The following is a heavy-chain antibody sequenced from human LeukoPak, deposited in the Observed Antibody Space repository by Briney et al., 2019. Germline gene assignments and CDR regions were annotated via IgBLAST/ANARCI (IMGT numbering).Heavy chain of an antibody. Sequence: GGSLRPSCAASGFTFSSYAVGWVRQAPGKGLEWVSAISGSGGSTYYADSVKGRFTISRDNAKNSLYLQMNSLRAEDTAVYYCARDCQYCSNTNCRCCWGQGTLVTVSS. D-gene: IGHD2-2*01. V-gene: IGHV3-23*01. CDR3: ARDCQYCSNTNCRCC. CDR1: GFTFSSYA. J-gene: IGHJ4*02. CDR2: ISGSGGST.